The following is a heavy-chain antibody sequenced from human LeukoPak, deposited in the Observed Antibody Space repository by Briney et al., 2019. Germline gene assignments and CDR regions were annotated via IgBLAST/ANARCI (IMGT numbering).Heavy chain of an antibody. CDR3: ASVGFGIDYYFDY. D-gene: IGHD3-10*01. CDR1: GYSLSSGYY. V-gene: IGHV4-38-2*02. J-gene: IGHJ4*02. Sequence: SETLSLTCTVSGYSLSSGYYWGWIRQPPGKGLEGIGSIYHSGSTYYNPAPKSRDPNSVDTSKNQFPLDLSPVTSGHNGVYLCASVGFGIDYYFDYWGQGTLVTVSS. CDR2: IYHSGST.